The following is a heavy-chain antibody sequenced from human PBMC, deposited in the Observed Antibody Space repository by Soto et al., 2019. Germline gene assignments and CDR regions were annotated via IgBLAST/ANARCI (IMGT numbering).Heavy chain of an antibody. Sequence: TLSLTCTVSGGSISSGGYYWSWIRQHPGKGLEWIGYIYYSGSTYYNPSLKSRVTISVDTSKNQFSLKLSSVTAADTAVYYCARDRWDYYDSSGYLDYWGQGTLVTVSS. CDR1: GGSISSGGYY. J-gene: IGHJ4*02. D-gene: IGHD3-22*01. V-gene: IGHV4-31*02. CDR3: ARDRWDYYDSSGYLDY. CDR2: IYYSGST.